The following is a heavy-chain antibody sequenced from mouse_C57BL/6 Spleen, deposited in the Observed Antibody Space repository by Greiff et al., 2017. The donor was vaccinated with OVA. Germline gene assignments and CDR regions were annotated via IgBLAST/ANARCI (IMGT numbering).Heavy chain of an antibody. CDR2: IDPSDSYT. D-gene: IGHD5-1*01. CDR3: ESAGGTSDY. CDR1: GYHFTSSW. J-gene: IGHJ2*01. V-gene: IGHV1-50*01. Sequence: VQLQQPSAGLVNPGASVKLCCQASGYHFTSSWMQWVKQRPGQGLEWIGAIDPSDSYTNYNQKFTGKATLTVDTSSSTAYMQLSSLTSEDSAVYYCESAGGTSDYWRQGTTLTASS.